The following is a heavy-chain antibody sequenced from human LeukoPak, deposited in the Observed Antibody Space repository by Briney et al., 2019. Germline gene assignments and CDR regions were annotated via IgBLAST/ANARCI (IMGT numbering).Heavy chain of an antibody. V-gene: IGHV4-59*12. J-gene: IGHJ4*02. CDR1: GGSISSYY. CDR3: ARSRFGGYNYDY. D-gene: IGHD5-12*01. Sequence: SETLSLTCTVSGGSISSYYWSWIRQPPGKGLEWIGYIYYSGSTNYNPSLKSRVTISVDTSKNQFSLKLSSVTAADAAVYYCARSRFGGYNYDYWGQGTLVTVSS. CDR2: IYYSGST.